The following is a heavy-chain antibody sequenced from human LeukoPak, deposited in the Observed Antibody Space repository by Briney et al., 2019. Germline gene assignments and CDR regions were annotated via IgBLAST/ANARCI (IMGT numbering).Heavy chain of an antibody. Sequence: SETLSLACAVYGGSFSGYYWSWIRKPPGKGLEWIGEINHSGSTNYNPSLKSRVTISVDTSKNQFSLKLSSVTAADTAVYYCARDPAGRGWPDYFDYWGQGTLVTVSS. D-gene: IGHD6-19*01. CDR3: ARDPAGRGWPDYFDY. J-gene: IGHJ4*02. CDR2: INHSGST. V-gene: IGHV4-34*01. CDR1: GGSFSGYY.